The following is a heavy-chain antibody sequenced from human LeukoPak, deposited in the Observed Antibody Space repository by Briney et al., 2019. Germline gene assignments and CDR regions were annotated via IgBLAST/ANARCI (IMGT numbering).Heavy chain of an antibody. D-gene: IGHD2-15*01. J-gene: IGHJ4*02. CDR1: GYTFSDYY. CDR2: INPNSGDT. CDR3: AKVGAGTCCHFEY. Sequence: ALVKVCCKASGYTFSDYYMHWVRQAPGLGLEWLGWINPNSGDTHYARKFQGRVTLTRDKSISTAYMELSRLTSDDTAVYYCAKVGAGTCCHFEYWGQGTLVTVSS. V-gene: IGHV1-2*02.